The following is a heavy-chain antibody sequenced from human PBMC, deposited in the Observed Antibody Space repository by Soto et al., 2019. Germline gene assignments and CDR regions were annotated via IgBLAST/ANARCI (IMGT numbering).Heavy chain of an antibody. CDR3: AIAGGAINPYNWFDP. CDR2: ISAYNGNT. CDR1: GYTFTSYA. V-gene: IGHV1-18*04. D-gene: IGHD3-16*01. J-gene: IGHJ5*02. Sequence: AEMRVYCKSSGYTFTSYAIIWVRRATGQGLEWMGWISAYNGNTNYAQKLQGRVTMTTDTSTSTAYMELRSLRSDDTALYSCAIAGGAINPYNWFDPWGQGTLVTVSS.